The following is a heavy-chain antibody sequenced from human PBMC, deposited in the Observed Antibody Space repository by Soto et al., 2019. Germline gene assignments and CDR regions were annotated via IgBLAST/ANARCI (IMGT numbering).Heavy chain of an antibody. V-gene: IGHV3-23*01. Sequence: EVQLLESGGGLVQPGGSLRLSCAASGLIFSNYGMSWVRQAPGKGLEWVSGISRSGDSTYYADSVKGRFTMSRDNSKNTLLLQINSLRAADTAIYYCAKGGYYGSGSYFSTWYDYWGQGTLVTVSS. J-gene: IGHJ4*02. CDR1: GLIFSNYG. D-gene: IGHD3-10*01. CDR3: AKGGYYGSGSYFSTWYDY. CDR2: ISRSGDST.